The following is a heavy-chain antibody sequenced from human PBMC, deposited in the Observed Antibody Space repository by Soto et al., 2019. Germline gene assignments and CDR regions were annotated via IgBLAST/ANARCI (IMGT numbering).Heavy chain of an antibody. V-gene: IGHV3-33*01. CDR2: IWYDGDNK. Sequence: QVQLVASGGGVVQPGRSLRLSCAASGFTFSSYGMHWVRQAPGKGLEWVSGIWYDGDNKYYADSVKSRFTISRDNSRNTLFLQMNSLRAEDTGLYYRVGRSNQNRGDYLGLGAQVTVS. CDR1: GFTFSSYG. D-gene: IGHD3-10*01. CDR3: VGRSNQNRGDY. J-gene: IGHJ4*02.